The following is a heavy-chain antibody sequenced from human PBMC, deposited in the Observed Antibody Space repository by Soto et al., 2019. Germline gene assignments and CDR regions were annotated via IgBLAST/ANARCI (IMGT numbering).Heavy chain of an antibody. Sequence: SETLSLTCTVSGGSVSSGSYYWSWIRQPPGKGLEWIGYIYYSGSTNYNPSLKSRVTISVDTSKNQFSLKLSSVTAADTAVYYCARASGSYGRCYFDYWGQGTLVTVSS. D-gene: IGHD1-26*01. V-gene: IGHV4-61*01. CDR3: ARASGSYGRCYFDY. J-gene: IGHJ4*02. CDR2: IYYSGST. CDR1: GGSVSSGSYY.